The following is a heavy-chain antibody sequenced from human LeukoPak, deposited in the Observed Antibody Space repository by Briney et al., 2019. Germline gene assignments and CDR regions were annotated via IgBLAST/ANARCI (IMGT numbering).Heavy chain of an antibody. CDR3: ARADHGTRSNGFYTLDY. V-gene: IGHV1-2*02. D-gene: IGHD2-2*02. CDR2: INPSSGDT. J-gene: IGHJ4*02. CDR1: GYTFTDYF. Sequence: ASVKVSCKASGYTFTDYFMHWVRQVPGQGLECMGWINPSSGDTNYAQKFQGRVTVTRDTSISTAYMELSRLRSDDTAVYYCARADHGTRSNGFYTLDYWGQGTLVTVSS.